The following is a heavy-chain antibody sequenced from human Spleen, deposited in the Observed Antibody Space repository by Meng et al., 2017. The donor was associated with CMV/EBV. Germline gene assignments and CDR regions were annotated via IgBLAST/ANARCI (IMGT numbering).Heavy chain of an antibody. CDR1: FTSYF. J-gene: IGHJ4*02. Sequence: FTSYFIHWVRQAPGQGLEWMGLINPTGGGTNYAQKFQGRVTVTGDTSTSTVYMELTSLRSDDTAVYYCAKEGLRGGPGSYYRPDFDTWSQGTLVTVSS. CDR3: AKEGLRGGPGSYYRPDFDT. V-gene: IGHV1-46*01. D-gene: IGHD3-10*01. CDR2: INPTGGGT.